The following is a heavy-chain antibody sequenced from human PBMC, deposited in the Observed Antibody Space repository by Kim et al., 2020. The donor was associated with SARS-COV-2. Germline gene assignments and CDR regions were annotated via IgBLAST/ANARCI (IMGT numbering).Heavy chain of an antibody. V-gene: IGHV3-23*01. Sequence: GGSLRLSCAASGFTFSSYAMSWVRQAPGKGLEWVSAISRSGGSTYYAGSVKGRFTISRDNSKNTLYLQMNSLRAEDTAVYYCVKDTPSTTVVTSEGVGEWGQGTLVSVSS. CDR1: GFTFSSYA. J-gene: IGHJ4*02. CDR3: VKDTPSTTVVTSEGVGE. CDR2: ISRSGGST. D-gene: IGHD2-15*01.